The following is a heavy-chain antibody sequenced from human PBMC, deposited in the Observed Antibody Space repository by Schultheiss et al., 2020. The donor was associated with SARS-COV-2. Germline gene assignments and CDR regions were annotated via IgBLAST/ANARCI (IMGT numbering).Heavy chain of an antibody. V-gene: IGHV3-23*01. CDR3: AKDRYGVGYFDF. Sequence: GGSLRLSCVVSGFTFSDAWMTWVRQAPGKGLEWVSTISGSGSSTYYADSVKGRFTISRDNSKNTLYLQLNSLRAEDTAKYYCAKDRYGVGYFDFWGQGTLVTVSS. CDR2: ISGSGSST. CDR1: GFTFSDAW. D-gene: IGHD4-17*01. J-gene: IGHJ4*02.